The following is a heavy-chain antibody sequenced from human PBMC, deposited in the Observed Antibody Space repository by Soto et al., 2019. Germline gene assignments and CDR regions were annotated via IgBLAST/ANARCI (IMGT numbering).Heavy chain of an antibody. J-gene: IGHJ4*02. CDR3: ARAAAWDYYDSSGYYPFDY. CDR1: GGSISSGDYY. V-gene: IGHV4-30-4*01. Sequence: PSETLSLTCTVSGGSISSGDYYWSWIRQPPGKGLEWIGYIYYSGSTYYNPSLKSRVTISVDTSKNQFSLKLSSVTAADTAVYYCARAAAWDYYDSSGYYPFDYWGQGTLVTVSS. D-gene: IGHD3-22*01. CDR2: IYYSGST.